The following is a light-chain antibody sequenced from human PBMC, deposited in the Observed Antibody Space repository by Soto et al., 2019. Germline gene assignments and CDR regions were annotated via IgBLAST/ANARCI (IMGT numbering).Light chain of an antibody. CDR2: EGS. V-gene: IGLV2-23*01. CDR3: CSYAGGYTWL. CDR1: SSDVGNYNL. Sequence: QSALTQPASVSGSPGQSITISCTGTSSDVGNYNLVSWYQQHPGKAPKLMIYEGSKRPSGVSNRFSGSKSDNTASLTISGLQAEDEADYYCCSYAGGYTWLFGGGTKLTVL. J-gene: IGLJ3*02.